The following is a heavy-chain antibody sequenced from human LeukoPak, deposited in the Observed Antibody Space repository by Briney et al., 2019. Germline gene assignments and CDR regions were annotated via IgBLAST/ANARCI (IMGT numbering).Heavy chain of an antibody. V-gene: IGHV3-48*03. Sequence: PGGSLRLSCAASGFTFSSYEMNWVRPAPGKGLEWVSYISSSGSTIYYAESVKGRFTISRDNAKNSLYLQMNSLRAEDTAVYYCAGGHSSGYYPIDYWGQGTLVTVSS. J-gene: IGHJ4*02. D-gene: IGHD3-22*01. CDR2: ISSSGSTI. CDR1: GFTFSSYE. CDR3: AGGHSSGYYPIDY.